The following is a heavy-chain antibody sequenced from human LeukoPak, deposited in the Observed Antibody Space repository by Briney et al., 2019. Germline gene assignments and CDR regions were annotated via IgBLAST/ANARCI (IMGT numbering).Heavy chain of an antibody. J-gene: IGHJ3*02. D-gene: IGHD2-2*02. CDR3: AKDCGDLLLYANDALDI. V-gene: IGHV3-30*02. CDR2: IRYDGNDK. Sequence: GGSLRLSCAASGFTFSSYGMHWVRQAPGKGLEWVALIRYDGNDKYYADSVKGRFTISRDNSKNTLYLQMNSLRAEDTAVYYCAKDCGDLLLYANDALDIWGQGTLVTVSS. CDR1: GFTFSSYG.